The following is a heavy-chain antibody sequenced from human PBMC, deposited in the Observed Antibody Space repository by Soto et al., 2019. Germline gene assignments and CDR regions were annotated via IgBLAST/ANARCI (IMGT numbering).Heavy chain of an antibody. CDR3: ARGGSGWTRGGWLGP. CDR1: GFSFSDYY. CDR2: ISDSGNTI. V-gene: IGHV3-11*01. J-gene: IGHJ5*02. Sequence: QVRLVQSGGGLVKPGGSLTLSCAASGFSFSDYYMIWVRQAPGKGLEWLSYISDSGNTIYYADSVRARFTIFRDNAANSVYLQMTGLSDGDTAFYYCARGGSGWTRGGWLGPWGQGSLVTVSS. D-gene: IGHD6-25*01.